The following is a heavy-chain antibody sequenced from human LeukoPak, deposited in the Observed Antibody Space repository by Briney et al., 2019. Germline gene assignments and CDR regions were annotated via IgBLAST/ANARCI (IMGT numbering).Heavy chain of an antibody. D-gene: IGHD3-16*02. V-gene: IGHV3-23*01. Sequence: GGSLRLSCAASGFTFSSYAMSWVRQAPGKGLEWVSAISGSGGSTYYADSVKGRFTISRDNFKNTLYLQMNSLRAEDTAVYYCAREYDYVWGSYRSYYFDYWGQGTLVTVSS. J-gene: IGHJ4*02. CDR1: GFTFSSYA. CDR3: AREYDYVWGSYRSYYFDY. CDR2: ISGSGGST.